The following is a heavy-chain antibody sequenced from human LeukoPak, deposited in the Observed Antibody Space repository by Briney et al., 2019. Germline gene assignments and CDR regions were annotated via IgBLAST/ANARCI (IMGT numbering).Heavy chain of an antibody. CDR1: GGSFSGYY. Sequence: SETLSLTCAVYGGSFSGYYWSWIRQPPGRGLEWLGEINHSGSTNYNPSLKSRVTISVDTSKNQFSLKLSSVTAADTAVYYCARSIVGATLAIDYWGQGTLVTVSS. V-gene: IGHV4-34*01. CDR3: ARSIVGATLAIDY. D-gene: IGHD1-26*01. J-gene: IGHJ4*02. CDR2: INHSGST.